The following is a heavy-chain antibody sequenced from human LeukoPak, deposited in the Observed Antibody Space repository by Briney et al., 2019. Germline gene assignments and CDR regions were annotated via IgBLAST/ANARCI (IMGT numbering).Heavy chain of an antibody. CDR3: ARSPPGVVSYYYYYMDV. Sequence: ASQTLSLTCTVSGGSISSGSYYWSWIRQPAGKGLEWIGRIYTSGSTNYNPSLKSRVTISVDTSKNQFSLKLSSVTAADTAVYYCARSPPGVVSYYYYYMDVWGKGTTVTVSS. CDR1: GGSISSGSYY. CDR2: IYTSGST. V-gene: IGHV4-61*02. J-gene: IGHJ6*03. D-gene: IGHD2-8*02.